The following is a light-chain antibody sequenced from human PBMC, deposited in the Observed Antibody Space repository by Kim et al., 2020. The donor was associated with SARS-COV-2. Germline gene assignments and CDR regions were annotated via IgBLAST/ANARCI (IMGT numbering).Light chain of an antibody. CDR3: QSYESNFWV. V-gene: IGLV6-57*03. Sequence: NFMLTQPHSVSESPGKTVTISCTRSSGSIASNYVQWYQQRPGSAPTPVIYEDNKRPSGVPDRFSGSIDSSSNSASLTIAGLKADDEADYYCQSYESNFWVFGGGTQLTVL. CDR1: SGSIASNY. CDR2: EDN. J-gene: IGLJ3*02.